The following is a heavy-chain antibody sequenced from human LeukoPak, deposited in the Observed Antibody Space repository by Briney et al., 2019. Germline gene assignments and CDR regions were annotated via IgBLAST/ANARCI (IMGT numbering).Heavy chain of an antibody. J-gene: IGHJ4*02. CDR2: INHSGIT. CDR3: ARGEDYYDQWYFDY. CDR1: GGSFSGYY. V-gene: IGHV4-34*01. D-gene: IGHD3-22*01. Sequence: SETLSLTCAVYGGSFSGYYWTWIRQPPGKGLEWIGEINHSGITNYNPFLKSRVTISVDTSKNQFSLKLSSVTAADTAVYYCARGEDYYDQWYFDYWGQGTLVTVFS.